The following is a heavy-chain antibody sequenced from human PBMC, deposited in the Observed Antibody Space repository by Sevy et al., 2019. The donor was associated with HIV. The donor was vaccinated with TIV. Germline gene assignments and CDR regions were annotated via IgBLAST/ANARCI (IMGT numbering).Heavy chain of an antibody. CDR3: AKDGKKRSATGDFDC. CDR1: GFTFSSYA. CDR2: ISGRGGST. D-gene: IGHD1-1*01. V-gene: IGHV3-23*01. J-gene: IGHJ4*02. Sequence: GGSLRLSCAASGFTFSSYAMRWVRQTPGKGLEWVSGISGRGGSTYYADSVKGRFTISRETSKNTLYMQMNSLRAEDTAVYYCAKDGKKRSATGDFDCWGQGTLVTVSS.